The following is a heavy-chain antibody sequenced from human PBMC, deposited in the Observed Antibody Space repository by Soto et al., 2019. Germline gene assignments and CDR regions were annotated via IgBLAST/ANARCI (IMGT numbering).Heavy chain of an antibody. J-gene: IGHJ3*02. Sequence: SETLSLTCTVSGGSISSSSYYWGWIRQPPGKGLEWIGSIYYSGSTYYNPSLKSRVTISVDTSKNQFSLKLSSVTAADTAVYYCAWDFWSGYYSRSAFDIWGQGTMVT. CDR1: GGSISSSSYY. CDR2: IYYSGST. CDR3: AWDFWSGYYSRSAFDI. V-gene: IGHV4-39*01. D-gene: IGHD3-3*01.